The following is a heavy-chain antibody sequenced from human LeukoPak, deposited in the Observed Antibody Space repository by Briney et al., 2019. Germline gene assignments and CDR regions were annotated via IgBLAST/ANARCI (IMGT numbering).Heavy chain of an antibody. CDR1: GFTVSSNY. J-gene: IGHJ4*02. CDR2: IYSGGST. Sequence: GGSLRLSFAASGFTVSSNYMSWVRQAPGKGLEWVSVIYSGGSTYYADSVKGRFTISRDNSKNTLYLQMNSLRAEDTAVYYCARRRGWELNFDYWGQGTLVTVSS. D-gene: IGHD1-26*01. V-gene: IGHV3-53*01. CDR3: ARRRGWELNFDY.